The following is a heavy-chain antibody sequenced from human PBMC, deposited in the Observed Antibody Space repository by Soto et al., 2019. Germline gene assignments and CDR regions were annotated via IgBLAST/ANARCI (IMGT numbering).Heavy chain of an antibody. CDR3: ARAPGDYFDY. CDR1: GGSISSGGYY. V-gene: IGHV4-31*03. J-gene: IGHJ4*02. CDR2: IFYSGST. Sequence: TSETLSLTCTVSGGSISSGGYYWSWIRQHPGKGLEWIGYIFYSGSTYYNPSLKSRVTISVDTSKNQFSLKLSSVTAADTAVYYCARAPGDYFDYWGQGTLVTSPQ.